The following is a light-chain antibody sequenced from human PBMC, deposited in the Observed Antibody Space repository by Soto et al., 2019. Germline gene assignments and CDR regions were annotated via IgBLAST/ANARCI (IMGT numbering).Light chain of an antibody. CDR3: SSYTSSSTSV. J-gene: IGLJ1*01. CDR1: SSDVGGYNY. CDR2: EVT. V-gene: IGLV2-14*01. Sequence: QSALTQPASVSGSPGQSITISCTGTSSDVGGYNYVSWYQQHPGKAPKFMIYEVTNRPPGVSNRFSGSKSGNTASLTISGLQAEDEADYYCSSYTSSSTSVFGTGTKLTVL.